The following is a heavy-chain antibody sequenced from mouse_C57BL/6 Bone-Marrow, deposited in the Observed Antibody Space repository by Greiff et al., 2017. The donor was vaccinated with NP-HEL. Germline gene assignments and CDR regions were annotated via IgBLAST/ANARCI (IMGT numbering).Heavy chain of an antibody. CDR3: ARWLRFMDY. Sequence: QVQLQQPGAELVRPGTSVKLSCKASGYTFTSYWMHWVKQRPGQGLEWIGVIDPSDSYTNYNQKFKGKATLTVDTSSSTAYMQLSSLTSEDSAVYCCARWLRFMDYWGQGTSVTVSS. J-gene: IGHJ4*01. CDR1: GYTFTSYW. D-gene: IGHD2-2*01. V-gene: IGHV1-59*01. CDR2: IDPSDSYT.